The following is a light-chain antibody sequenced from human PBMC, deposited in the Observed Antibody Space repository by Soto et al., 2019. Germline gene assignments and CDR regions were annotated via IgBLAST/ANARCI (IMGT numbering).Light chain of an antibody. J-gene: IGLJ3*02. CDR1: SGDVGGYNF. CDR2: DVS. CDR3: CSYGGSYTWV. Sequence: QSALTQPRSVSGSPGQSVTISCTGTSGDVGGYNFVSWYQQHPGKAPTLIIFDVSQRPSGVPDRFSGSKSGNTASLTISGLQADDEADYYCCSYGGSYTWVCGGGTQLTVL. V-gene: IGLV2-11*01.